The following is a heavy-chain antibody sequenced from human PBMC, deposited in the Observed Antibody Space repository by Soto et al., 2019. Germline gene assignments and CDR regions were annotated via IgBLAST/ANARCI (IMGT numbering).Heavy chain of an antibody. J-gene: IGHJ5*02. D-gene: IGHD3-16*01. CDR1: GYTFTSYD. Sequence: XVKVSCKASGYTFTSYDINWVRQATGQXXXXXXXXNXXXGKXXYAXXXXXXXKXXXNXXXSKGYMELSSLRYEDTAVYYCARFGNWLDPWGQGTLVTVSS. CDR3: ARFGNWLDP. V-gene: IGHV1-8*01. CDR2: XNXXXGKX.